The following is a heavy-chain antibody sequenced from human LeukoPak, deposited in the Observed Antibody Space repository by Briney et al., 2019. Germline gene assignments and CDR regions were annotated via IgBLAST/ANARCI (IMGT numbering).Heavy chain of an antibody. V-gene: IGHV1-46*01. D-gene: IGHD3-22*01. J-gene: IGHJ4*02. CDR1: GYTFTSYY. CDR3: ARDGKYYYDSSGYPLDY. CDR2: INPSGGST. Sequence: GASVKVSCKASGYTFTSYYMHWVRQAPGQGLEWMGIINPSGGSTSYARKFQGRVTMTRDTSTSTVYMELSSLRSEDTAVYYCARDGKYYYDSSGYPLDYWGQGTLVTVSS.